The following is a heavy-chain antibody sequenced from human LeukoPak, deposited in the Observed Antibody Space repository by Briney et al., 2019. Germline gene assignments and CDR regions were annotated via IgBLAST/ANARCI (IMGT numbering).Heavy chain of an antibody. J-gene: IGHJ5*02. V-gene: IGHV4-30-2*01. D-gene: IGHD3-22*01. Sequence: PSETLSLTCAVSGGSISSGGYSWSWIRQPPGKGLEWIGYIYHSGSTYYNPSLKSRVTISVDRSKNQFSLKLSSVTAADTAVYYCARNSNYYDTPFDPWGQGTLVTVSS. CDR1: GGSISSGGYS. CDR2: IYHSGST. CDR3: ARNSNYYDTPFDP.